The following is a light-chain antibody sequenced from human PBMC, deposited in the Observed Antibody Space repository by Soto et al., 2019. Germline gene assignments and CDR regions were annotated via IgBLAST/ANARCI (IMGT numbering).Light chain of an antibody. CDR1: DIGSQS. CDR3: QVWYSNSDQAGV. V-gene: IGLV3-21*04. Sequence: SYELTQPPSVSVSPGKTARITCGGNDIGSQSVHWYRQRPGQAPVLVMFYDRVRPSGIPERFSGSNSDNTATLTISRVEAGDEADYYCQVWYSNSDQAGVFGGGTKLTVL. CDR2: YDR. J-gene: IGLJ3*02.